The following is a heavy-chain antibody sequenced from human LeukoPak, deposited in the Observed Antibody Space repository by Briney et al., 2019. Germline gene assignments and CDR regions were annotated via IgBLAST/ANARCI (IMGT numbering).Heavy chain of an antibody. CDR1: GYSIANGYQ. CDR3: ARSEINDYMRF. J-gene: IGHJ4*02. D-gene: IGHD4-11*01. CDR2: IYQSGST. Sequence: SETLSLTCTVSGYSIANGYQWAWIRQPPGKRLEWIGSIYQSGSTYDNLSLKSRLTMSVDTSINQFSLKMRSVTAADTAIYYCARSEINDYMRFWGQGILVTVSS. V-gene: IGHV4-38-2*02.